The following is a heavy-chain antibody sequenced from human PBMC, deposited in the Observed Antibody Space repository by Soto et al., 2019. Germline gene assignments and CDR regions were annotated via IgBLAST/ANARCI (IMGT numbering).Heavy chain of an antibody. CDR1: GFTFSTYG. CDR2: MSYDGTKE. CDR3: AKEYGSTWIDH. V-gene: IGHV3-30*18. D-gene: IGHD6-13*01. J-gene: IGHJ4*02. Sequence: GGSVRLSCAASGFTFSTYGMHWVRQAPGEGLEWVAAMSYDGTKEYYVDSVKGRFTISRDNSRNTLFLQLNSLRDEDTAVYYCAKEYGSTWIDHWGQGTLVTVSS.